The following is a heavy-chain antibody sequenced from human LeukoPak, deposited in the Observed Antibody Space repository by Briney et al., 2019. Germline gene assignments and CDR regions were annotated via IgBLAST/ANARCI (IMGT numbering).Heavy chain of an antibody. J-gene: IGHJ4*02. CDR3: ARAETN. Sequence: GGSLRLSCAASGFTVISNYMSWVRQAPGKGLEWVSIIYSGGTTYYADSVKGRSTISRDNSKNTLYLQMNSLRAEDTAVYYCARAETNWGQGTLVTVSS. CDR1: GFTVISNY. D-gene: IGHD1-1*01. V-gene: IGHV3-66*01. CDR2: IYSGGTT.